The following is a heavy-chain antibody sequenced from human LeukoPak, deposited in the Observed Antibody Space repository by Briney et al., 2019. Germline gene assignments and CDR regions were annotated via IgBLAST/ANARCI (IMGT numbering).Heavy chain of an antibody. D-gene: IGHD3-9*01. V-gene: IGHV3-48*03. CDR3: ARPPALNY. CDR1: GFTFSSYE. J-gene: IGHJ4*02. CDR2: ISSSGTTV. Sequence: PGGSLRLSCTASGFTFSSYEMDWVRQAPGKGLEWLSYISSSGTTVYYADSVKGRFIISRDNAKNSLYLQMNSLRAEDTAVYYCARPPALNYWGQGTLVTVS.